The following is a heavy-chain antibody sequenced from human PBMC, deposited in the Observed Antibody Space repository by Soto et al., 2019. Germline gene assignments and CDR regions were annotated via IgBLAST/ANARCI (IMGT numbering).Heavy chain of an antibody. D-gene: IGHD1-1*01. J-gene: IGHJ4*02. CDR1: GYSFTSFG. CDR2: VSAYNGNT. V-gene: IGHV1-18*04. Sequence: ASVKVSFKASGYSFTSFGISWGRQAPGQGLGWMGWVSAYNGNTHYAPKLQGRVTMTTDRSTTTAYLELRSLTSDDTAVYYCARAGGTQLFDYWGRGTLVTVSS. CDR3: ARAGGTQLFDY.